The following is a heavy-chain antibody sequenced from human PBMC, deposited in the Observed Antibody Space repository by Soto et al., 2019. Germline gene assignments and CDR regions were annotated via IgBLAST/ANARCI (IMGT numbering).Heavy chain of an antibody. CDR3: ATDYCGGDCYSDYYGMDV. D-gene: IGHD2-21*02. CDR2: FDPEDGET. CDR1: GGTFSSYA. Sequence: ASVKVSCKASGGTFSSYAISWVRQAPGQGLEWMGGFDPEDGETIYAQKFQGRVTMTEDTSTDTAYMELSSLRSEDTAVYYCATDYCGGDCYSDYYGMDVWGQGTTVTVSS. V-gene: IGHV1-24*01. J-gene: IGHJ6*02.